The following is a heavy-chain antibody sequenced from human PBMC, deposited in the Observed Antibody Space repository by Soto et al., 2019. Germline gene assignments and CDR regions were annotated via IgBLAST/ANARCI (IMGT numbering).Heavy chain of an antibody. Sequence: PSETLSLTCTVFVGSISIYYWSWIRQPPGKGLEWIGYIYYSGSTNYNPSLKSRVTISVDTSKNQFSLNLSSVTAADTAVYYCARGGDSSGYYPTREFDYWGQGTMVTVSS. J-gene: IGHJ4*02. CDR2: IYYSGST. V-gene: IGHV4-59*01. D-gene: IGHD3-22*01. CDR3: ARGGDSSGYYPTREFDY. CDR1: VGSISIYY.